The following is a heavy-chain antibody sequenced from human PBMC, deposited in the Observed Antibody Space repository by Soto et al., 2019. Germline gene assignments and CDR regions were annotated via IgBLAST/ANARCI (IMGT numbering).Heavy chain of an antibody. V-gene: IGHV4-59*08. CDR3: ARHMGVWKYGSGNAFDI. CDR2: IYYSGST. J-gene: IGHJ3*02. D-gene: IGHD3-10*01. CDR1: GGSISRYY. Sequence: PSETLSLTCTVSGGSISRYYWSWIRQPPGKGLEWIGYIYYSGSTNYNPSLKSRVTITVDTSKNQYSLKLSSVTAADTAVYYCARHMGVWKYGSGNAFDIWGQGTMVTVSS.